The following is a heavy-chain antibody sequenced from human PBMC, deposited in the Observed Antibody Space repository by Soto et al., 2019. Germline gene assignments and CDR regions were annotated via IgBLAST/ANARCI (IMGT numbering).Heavy chain of an antibody. CDR2: INPDSGGT. V-gene: IGHV1-2*02. CDR3: AIRTGQLAIISEFAGDWFCEV. Sequence: QAQLVQSGAEVKKPGASLKVSCKASGYTFTDYYIHWVRQAPGQGLEWVGWINPDSGGTNLAQRCQGIVTMTSDTSINTAYMELSSLRSDDTAVYYCAIRTGQLAIISEFAGDWFCEVWGRGTLVTVSS. D-gene: IGHD2-2*02. CDR1: GYTFTDYY. J-gene: IGHJ2*01.